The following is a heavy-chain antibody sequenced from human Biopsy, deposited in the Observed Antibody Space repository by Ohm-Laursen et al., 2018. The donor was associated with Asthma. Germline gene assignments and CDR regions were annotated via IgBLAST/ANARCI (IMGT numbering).Heavy chain of an antibody. Sequence: SLRLSCAASGFAVSNDHMFWVRQAPGKGLEWVSVIYSGGTSHTADSVRGRFTISRDYSKNTVYLQMHSLGAEDTAVYYCARGDSNNWAHYNFDYWGQGTLVTVSS. CDR1: GFAVSNDH. J-gene: IGHJ4*02. CDR2: IYSGGTS. CDR3: ARGDSNNWAHYNFDY. D-gene: IGHD1-20*01. V-gene: IGHV3-53*01.